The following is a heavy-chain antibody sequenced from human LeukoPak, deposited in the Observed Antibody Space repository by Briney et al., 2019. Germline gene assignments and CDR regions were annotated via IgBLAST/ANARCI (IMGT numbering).Heavy chain of an antibody. J-gene: IGHJ4*02. Sequence: GGSLRLSCAASGFTFSSYAMSWVRQAPGKGLEWVAVISYDGSNKYYADSVKGRFTISRDNSKNTLYLQMNSLRAEDTAVYYCAKGYYHYDILTGYYPSLDYWGQGTLVTVSS. CDR1: GFTFSSYA. D-gene: IGHD3-9*01. CDR2: ISYDGSNK. V-gene: IGHV3-30*18. CDR3: AKGYYHYDILTGYYPSLDY.